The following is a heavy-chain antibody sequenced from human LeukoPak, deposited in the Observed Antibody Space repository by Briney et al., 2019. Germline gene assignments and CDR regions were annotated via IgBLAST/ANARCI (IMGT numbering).Heavy chain of an antibody. J-gene: IGHJ6*03. CDR1: GGSISSGSYY. CDR2: IYTSGST. CDR3: AREGQGVATHYYYYYYMDV. D-gene: IGHD2-15*01. V-gene: IGHV4-61*02. Sequence: SETLSLTCTVSGGSISSGSYYWSWIRQPAGKGLEWIGRIYTSGSTNYNPSLKSRVTISVDTSKNQFSLKLSSVTAADTAVYYCAREGQGVATHYYYYYYMDVWGKGTTVTISS.